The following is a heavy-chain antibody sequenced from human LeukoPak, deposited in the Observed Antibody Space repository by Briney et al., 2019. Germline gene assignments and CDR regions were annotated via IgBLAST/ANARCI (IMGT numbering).Heavy chain of an antibody. CDR2: FDPEDGET. Sequence: GASVKVSCKVSGYTLTELSMHWVRQAPGKGLEWMGRFDPEDGETIYAQKFQGRVTMTADTSTDTVYMELSSLRSEDTAVYYCATGDCSSTSCYIGYWGQGTLVTVSS. J-gene: IGHJ4*02. V-gene: IGHV1-24*01. D-gene: IGHD2-2*02. CDR1: GYTLTELS. CDR3: ATGDCSSTSCYIGY.